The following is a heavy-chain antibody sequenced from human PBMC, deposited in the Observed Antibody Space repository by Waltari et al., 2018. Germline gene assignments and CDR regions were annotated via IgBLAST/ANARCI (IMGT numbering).Heavy chain of an antibody. CDR1: GFTFSSND. J-gene: IGHJ4*02. D-gene: IGHD1-1*01. CDR3: AKGGDTGTYGFFDF. CDR2: IYSGGST. V-gene: IGHV3-23*03. Sequence: EVQLLESGGGLAQPGGSLRLSCEASGFTFSSNDMTWVRQAPGKVLEWVSRIYSGGSTNDADSVKGRFTVSRDNSKNTLYLQMSNLRGEDTAVYYCAKGGDTGTYGFFDFWGQGTLVSVSS.